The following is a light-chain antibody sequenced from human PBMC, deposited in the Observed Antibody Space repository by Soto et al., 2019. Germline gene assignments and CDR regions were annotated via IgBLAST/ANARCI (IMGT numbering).Light chain of an antibody. CDR2: EVS. CDR1: SXDIAPYNY. Sequence: QSALTQPDSVSGSPGQSLTISCTGTSXDIAPYNYVSWYQQHPGKAPKLIIYEVSYRPSGISNRFSGSKSGNTASLTISGLQAEDEADYYCSSYTSSTNYVLGTGTKVTVL. J-gene: IGLJ1*01. V-gene: IGLV2-14*01. CDR3: SSYTSSTNYV.